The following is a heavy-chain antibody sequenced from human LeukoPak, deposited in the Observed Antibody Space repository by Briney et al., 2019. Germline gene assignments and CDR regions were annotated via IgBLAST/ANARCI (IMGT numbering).Heavy chain of an antibody. D-gene: IGHD5-18*01. J-gene: IGHJ4*02. Sequence: SETLSLTCAVSGGSISSSNWWSWVGQPPGKGLEWIGEIYHSASTNYNPSLKRRVTISVDKSKNPFYLKLSSVTAADTAVYYCARDPSSYGYFDYWGQGTLVTVSS. CDR2: IYHSAST. CDR1: GGSISSSNW. CDR3: ARDPSSYGYFDY. V-gene: IGHV4-4*02.